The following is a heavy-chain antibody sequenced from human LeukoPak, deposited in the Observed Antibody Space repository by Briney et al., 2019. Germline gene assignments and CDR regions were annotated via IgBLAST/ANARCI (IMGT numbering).Heavy chain of an antibody. CDR2: ISGSGGST. V-gene: IGHV3-23*01. Sequence: GGSLRLSCAVSGFTISSYAMSWVRQAPGKGLEWVSAISGSGGSTYYADSVKGRFTISRDNSKNTLYLQMNSLRAEDTAVYYCAKDLYSNPDYYYYGMDVWGQGTTVTVSS. CDR3: AKDLYSNPDYYYYGMDV. J-gene: IGHJ6*02. CDR1: GFTISSYA. D-gene: IGHD4-4*01.